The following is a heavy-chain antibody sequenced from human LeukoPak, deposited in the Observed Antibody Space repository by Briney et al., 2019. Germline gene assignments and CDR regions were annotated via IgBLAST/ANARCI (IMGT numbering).Heavy chain of an antibody. CDR1: GFTFNTSA. J-gene: IGHJ4*02. D-gene: IGHD5-18*01. CDR3: ANTGYNYEFDY. V-gene: IGHV3-74*01. Sequence: GGSLRLSCAASGFTFNTSAMTWVRQAPGKGLVWISRINRDGSGITYADSVKGRFTISRDNAKSILCLQMNSLRAEDTAVYYCANTGYNYEFDYWGQGTLVTVSS. CDR2: INRDGSGI.